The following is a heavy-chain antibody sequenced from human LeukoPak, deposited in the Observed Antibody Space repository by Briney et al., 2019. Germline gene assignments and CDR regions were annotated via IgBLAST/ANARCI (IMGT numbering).Heavy chain of an antibody. Sequence: PSETLSLTCTVSGGSMSSYYWSWIRQPPGKGLEWIGYIYYSGSTNYDPSLKSRVTISVDTSKNQFSLKLSSVTAADTAVYYCARGGVATTLNYYWGQGTLVTVSS. J-gene: IGHJ4*02. CDR1: GGSMSSYY. D-gene: IGHD5-12*01. V-gene: IGHV4-59*01. CDR3: ARGGVATTLNYY. CDR2: IYYSGST.